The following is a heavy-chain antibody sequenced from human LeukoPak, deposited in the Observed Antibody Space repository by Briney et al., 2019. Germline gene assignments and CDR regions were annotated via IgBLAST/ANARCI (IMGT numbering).Heavy chain of an antibody. Sequence: GGSLRLSCAASGFTFSRYTMNWVRQAPGKGLEWVANIKQDGSERYYVDSVKGRFTISRDNAKNSLYLQMNSLRAEDTAVYYCARVQGYCSSTSCYGYFDYWGQGTLVTVSS. D-gene: IGHD2-2*01. CDR1: GFTFSRYT. V-gene: IGHV3-7*01. CDR3: ARVQGYCSSTSCYGYFDY. J-gene: IGHJ4*02. CDR2: IKQDGSER.